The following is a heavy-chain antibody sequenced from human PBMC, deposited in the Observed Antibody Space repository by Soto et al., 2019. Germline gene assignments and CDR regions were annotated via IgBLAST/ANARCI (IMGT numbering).Heavy chain of an antibody. CDR3: ARDLAWAFDS. Sequence: GGSLRLSCAASGFTFSTFSMNWVRQSPGKGLEWLSYIGGSGGSISYADSVKGRFTISRDNGKNTLYLQMSSLRDEDTAVYYCARDLAWAFDSWGQGALVTVSS. V-gene: IGHV3-48*02. J-gene: IGHJ4*02. CDR2: IGGSGGSI. CDR1: GFTFSTFS. D-gene: IGHD1-26*01.